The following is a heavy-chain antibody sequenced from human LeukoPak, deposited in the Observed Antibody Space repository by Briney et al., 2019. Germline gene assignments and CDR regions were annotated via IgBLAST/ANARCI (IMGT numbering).Heavy chain of an antibody. V-gene: IGHV3-48*01. CDR2: IGSDSSNI. Sequence: GGSLRLSCAASGFTFSTYSMNWVRQAPGKGLEWVSYIGSDSSNIYYADSVKGRFAVSRDNAKNSLYLQMNSLRAEGTAVYFCARRPYSDTSGRLSDVWGQGTTVTVSS. CDR3: ARRPYSDTSGRLSDV. J-gene: IGHJ6*02. D-gene: IGHD3-22*01. CDR1: GFTFSTYS.